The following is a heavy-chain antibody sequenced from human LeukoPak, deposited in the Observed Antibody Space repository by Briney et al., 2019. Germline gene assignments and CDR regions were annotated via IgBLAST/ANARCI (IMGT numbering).Heavy chain of an antibody. CDR1: GFTFSAYW. V-gene: IGHV3-74*01. J-gene: IGHJ3*02. CDR2: INSDGFSI. Sequence: GGSLRLSCAASGFTFSAYWMHWVRQAPGKGLEGVSRINSDGFSITYADSVKGRFTISRDNAKNTLYLHMNSLRGEDTAVYYCARFYGGSAFDIWGRGTMVTVSS. CDR3: ARFYGGSAFDI. D-gene: IGHD3-16*01.